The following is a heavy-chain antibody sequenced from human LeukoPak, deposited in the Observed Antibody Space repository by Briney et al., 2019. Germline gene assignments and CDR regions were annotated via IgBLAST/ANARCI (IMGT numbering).Heavy chain of an antibody. CDR3: ASFPEYASGYAFDI. CDR2: ISSSATTI. CDR1: GFTFSDYY. J-gene: IGHJ3*02. D-gene: IGHD3-10*01. V-gene: IGHV3-11*01. Sequence: GGSLRLSCAASGFTFSDYYMSWVRQAPGKGLEWVSYISSSATTIYYADSVKGRFTISRDNAKNSLYLQMNSLRAEDTAVYYCASFPEYASGYAFDIWGQGTMVTVSS.